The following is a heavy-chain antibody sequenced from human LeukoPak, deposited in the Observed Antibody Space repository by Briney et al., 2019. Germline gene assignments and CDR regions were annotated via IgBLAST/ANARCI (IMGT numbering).Heavy chain of an antibody. Sequence: GGSLRLSCAASGFTFSGYWMSWVRQSPGKGLEWVANIEQEGSEKYYVDSVKGRFTISRDNAKNSLFLQMNSLRAEDTALYYCARRGYSYWGQGTLVTVSS. CDR3: ARRGYSY. CDR2: IEQEGSEK. D-gene: IGHD5-18*01. J-gene: IGHJ4*02. V-gene: IGHV3-7*01. CDR1: GFTFSGYW.